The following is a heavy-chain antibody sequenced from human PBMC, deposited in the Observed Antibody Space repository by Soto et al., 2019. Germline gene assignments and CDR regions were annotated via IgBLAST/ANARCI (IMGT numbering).Heavy chain of an antibody. V-gene: IGHV3-15*01. J-gene: IGHJ4*02. Sequence: EFPLVESGGGLMKPGGSLRLSCTASGFNFGNAWMSWVRQAPGKGPEWVGRIKTKSDGATTDYAAPVKGRFSISRDDSKNMLFLQMDSLQTEDTAVYYCTTTSIGLYFDHWGQGTLVTVSS. CDR2: IKTKSDGATT. D-gene: IGHD3-3*02. CDR1: GFNFGNAW. CDR3: TTTSIGLYFDH.